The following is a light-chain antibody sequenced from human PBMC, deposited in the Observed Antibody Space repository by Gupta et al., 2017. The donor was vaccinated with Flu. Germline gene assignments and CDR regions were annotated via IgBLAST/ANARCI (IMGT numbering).Light chain of an antibody. CDR1: SSDVGGYNY. CDR2: EVN. J-gene: IGLJ1*01. Sequence: ALAQPPTPSRSSGQPVTLSCTGTSSDVGGYNYVSWYQQHPGKAPKLIIYEVNKRPSGVPDRFSGFKSGSTASLTVSGLQAEDEADYYCSSFAGDPYVFGTGTKVSVL. CDR3: SSFAGDPYV. V-gene: IGLV2-8*02.